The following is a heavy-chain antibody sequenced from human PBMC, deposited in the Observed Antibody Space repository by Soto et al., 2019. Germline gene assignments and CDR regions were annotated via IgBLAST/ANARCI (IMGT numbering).Heavy chain of an antibody. J-gene: IGHJ4*02. Sequence: AGGSLRLSCAASGFTFSSYWMSWVRQAPGKGLEWVANIKQDGSEKYYVDSVKGRFTISRDNAKNSLYLQMNSLRAEDTAVYYCARVGDYIWGSYRPFDYWGQGTLVTVSS. V-gene: IGHV3-7*01. CDR3: ARVGDYIWGSYRPFDY. CDR2: IKQDGSEK. CDR1: GFTFSSYW. D-gene: IGHD3-16*02.